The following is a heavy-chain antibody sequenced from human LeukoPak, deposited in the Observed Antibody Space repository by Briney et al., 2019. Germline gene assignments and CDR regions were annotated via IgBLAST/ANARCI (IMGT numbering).Heavy chain of an antibody. V-gene: IGHV1-69*02. CDR2: IIPILGIA. Sequence: SVKVSCKASGGTFSSYTISWVRQAPGQGLEWMGRIIPILGIANYAQKFQGRVTITADKSTSTAYMELSSLRSEDTAVYYCARITITMVRGSLSYYGMDVWGQGTTVTVSS. CDR1: GGTFSSYT. D-gene: IGHD3-10*01. CDR3: ARITITMVRGSLSYYGMDV. J-gene: IGHJ6*02.